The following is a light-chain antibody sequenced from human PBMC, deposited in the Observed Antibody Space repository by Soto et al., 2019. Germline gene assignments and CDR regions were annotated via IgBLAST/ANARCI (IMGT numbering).Light chain of an antibody. CDR2: WAS. CDR1: STNNQNY. CDR3: LRDYAPPPWT. J-gene: IGKJ1*01. V-gene: IGKV4-1*01. Sequence: STNNQNYLAWYQQKPGQPPKLLIYWASTRESGVPDRFSGCWCGTHHTISVCSLGIEAEPVYCSLRDYAPPPWTLAEGTKVDIK.